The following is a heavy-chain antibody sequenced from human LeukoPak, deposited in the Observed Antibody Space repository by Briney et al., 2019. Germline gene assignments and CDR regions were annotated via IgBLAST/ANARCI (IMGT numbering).Heavy chain of an antibody. D-gene: IGHD6-19*01. J-gene: IGHJ4*02. Sequence: RGSRRLSCAASGFTVSSYYMSWVCQAPGKGLEWVSVIYSGGSTYYADSVKGRFTISRDNAKNTLYLQMNSLRAEDTAVYYCARDMGGSGLQNSRDYWGQGTLVTVSS. CDR3: ARDMGGSGLQNSRDY. CDR2: IYSGGST. CDR1: GFTVSSYY. V-gene: IGHV3-66*01.